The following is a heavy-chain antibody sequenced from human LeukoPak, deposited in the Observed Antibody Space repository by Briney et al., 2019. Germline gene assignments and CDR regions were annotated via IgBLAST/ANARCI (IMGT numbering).Heavy chain of an antibody. Sequence: PGGSLRLSCAASGFIFSRYTMHWVRQAPGKGLEWVAVMSYDGSNKYFAGSVKGRFTISRDNSKNTLYLQMNSLRAEDTAVYYCARGGLYCSSTSCYPYRYGMDVWGQGTTVTVSS. CDR2: MSYDGSNK. CDR1: GFIFSRYT. V-gene: IGHV3-30*04. J-gene: IGHJ6*02. D-gene: IGHD2-2*01. CDR3: ARGGLYCSSTSCYPYRYGMDV.